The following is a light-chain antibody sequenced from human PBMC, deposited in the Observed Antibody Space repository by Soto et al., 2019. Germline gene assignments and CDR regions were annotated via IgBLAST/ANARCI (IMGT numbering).Light chain of an antibody. Sequence: IHRTRSPSTLSPSVGYIFTITCLASQNICSWLDWYQQKPGKAPKLLIYMVSSLESGVPYRFSGSGSGTEFTLNISSLQPDDFATYYCIQYKRYPRTFGQGTKVDIK. CDR2: MVS. V-gene: IGKV1-5*03. CDR1: QNICSW. CDR3: IQYKRYPRT. J-gene: IGKJ1*01.